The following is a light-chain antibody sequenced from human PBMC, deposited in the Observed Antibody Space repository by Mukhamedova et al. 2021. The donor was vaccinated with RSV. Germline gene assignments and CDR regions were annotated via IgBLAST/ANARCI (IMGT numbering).Light chain of an antibody. CDR2: DTN. CDR3: LLYYSGPRV. Sequence: GGTVTLTCGSSTGDVTSGHYPYWLQQKPGQAPRTLIYDTNEKQSWTPARFSGSLLGGKAALTLSGAQPEDEADYYCLLYYSGPRVF. V-gene: IGLV7-46*01. CDR1: TGDVTSGHY. J-gene: IGLJ1*01.